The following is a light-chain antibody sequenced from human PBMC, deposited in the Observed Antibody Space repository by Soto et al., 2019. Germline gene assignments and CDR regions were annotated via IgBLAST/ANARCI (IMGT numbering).Light chain of an antibody. V-gene: IGKV3-15*01. CDR3: QQRNNWPRT. J-gene: IGKJ2*01. Sequence: EIVMTQSPATLSVSPGERATLSCRASQSVSNYLAWYQQKPGQAPRLLIYGASTRATGIPARFSGGGSETDFTLTISSLQSEDFAVYYCQQRNNWPRTFGQGTKLDIK. CDR2: GAS. CDR1: QSVSNY.